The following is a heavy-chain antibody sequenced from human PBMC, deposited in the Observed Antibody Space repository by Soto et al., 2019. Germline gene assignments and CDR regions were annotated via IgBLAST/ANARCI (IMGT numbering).Heavy chain of an antibody. CDR1: GGSISSYY. CDR2: IYYSGST. D-gene: IGHD6-19*01. V-gene: IGHV4-59*08. J-gene: IGHJ4*02. CDR3: ARQGIAVANTGPDY. Sequence: QVQLQESGPGLVKPSETLSLTCTVSGGSISSYYWSWIRQPPGKGLEWIGYIYYSGSTNYNPSLKSQVTISVDTSKNQFSLKLSSVTAADTAVYYCARQGIAVANTGPDYWGQGTLVTVSS.